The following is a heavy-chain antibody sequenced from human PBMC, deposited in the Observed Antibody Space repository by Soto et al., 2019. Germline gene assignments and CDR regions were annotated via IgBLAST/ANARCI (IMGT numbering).Heavy chain of an antibody. J-gene: IGHJ6*03. D-gene: IGHD5-12*01. CDR1: GLTFSGYT. V-gene: IGHV3-21*01. Sequence: GGSLRLSCAASGLTFSGYTMNWVRQAPGQGLEWVSSMSSSASHIYYSDSVKGRFTISRDNAKNSLYLQMNSLRAEDTAVYYCARGRGATYAHYYMDVWGKGTTVTVSS. CDR3: ARGRGATYAHYYMDV. CDR2: MSSSASHI.